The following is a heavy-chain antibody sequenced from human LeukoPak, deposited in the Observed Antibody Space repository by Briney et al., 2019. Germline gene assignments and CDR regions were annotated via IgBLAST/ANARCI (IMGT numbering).Heavy chain of an antibody. CDR2: ISGSGGST. D-gene: IGHD3-22*01. J-gene: IGHJ4*02. V-gene: IGHV3-23*01. CDR1: GFTFSSYG. CDR3: ARDYYYDSSGYYGFDY. Sequence: PGGSLRLSCAASGFTFSSYGMSWVRQAPGKGLEWVSAISGSGGSTYYADSVKGRFTISRDYPKNTLYLQMNSLRGEDTAVYYCARDYYYDSSGYYGFDYWGQGTLVTVSS.